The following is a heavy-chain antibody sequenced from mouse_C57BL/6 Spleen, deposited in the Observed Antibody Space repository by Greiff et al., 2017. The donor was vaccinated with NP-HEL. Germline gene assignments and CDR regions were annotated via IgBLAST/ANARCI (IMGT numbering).Heavy chain of an antibody. CDR1: GYAFTNYL. CDR2: INPGSGGT. V-gene: IGHV1-54*01. J-gene: IGHJ4*01. D-gene: IGHD2-4*01. Sequence: VQLQQSGAELVRPGTSVKVSCKASGYAFTNYLIEWVKQRPGQGLEWIGVINPGSGGTNYNEKFKGKATLTADKSSSTAYMQLSSLTSEDSAVYFCARPFMITTREYYAMDYWGQGTSVTVSS. CDR3: ARPFMITTREYYAMDY.